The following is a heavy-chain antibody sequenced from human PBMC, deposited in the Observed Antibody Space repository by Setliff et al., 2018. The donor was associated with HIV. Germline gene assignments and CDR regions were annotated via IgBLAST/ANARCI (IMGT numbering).Heavy chain of an antibody. CDR3: ARGGPYYHGSGSYFSWFDP. Sequence: ETLSLTCSVSGGSISSHYWSWIRQPPGKGLEWVANIKQDGSEKYYVDSVKGRFTISRDNAKNSLYLQMNSLRAEDTAVYYCARGGPYYHGSGSYFSWFDPWGQGTLVTVSS. CDR1: GGSISSHY. V-gene: IGHV3-7*04. J-gene: IGHJ5*02. D-gene: IGHD3-10*01. CDR2: IKQDGSEK.